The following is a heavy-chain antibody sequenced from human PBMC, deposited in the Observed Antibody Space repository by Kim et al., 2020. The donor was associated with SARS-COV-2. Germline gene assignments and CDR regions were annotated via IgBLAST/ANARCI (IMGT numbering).Heavy chain of an antibody. CDR3: ARLSYGTPYYYYYGMDV. J-gene: IGHJ6*02. Sequence: LKSRVTISVDTSKNQFSLKLSSVTAADTAVYYCARLSYGTPYYYYYGMDVWGQGTTVTVSS. D-gene: IGHD5-18*01. V-gene: IGHV4-34*01.